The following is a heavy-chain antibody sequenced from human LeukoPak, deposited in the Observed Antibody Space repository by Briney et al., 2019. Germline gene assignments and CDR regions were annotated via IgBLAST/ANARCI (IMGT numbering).Heavy chain of an antibody. CDR2: ISASGSST. J-gene: IGHJ4*02. CDR1: GFTFSDHY. Sequence: GGSLRLSCAASGFTFSDHYMDWVRQAPGKGLEWVSSISASGSSTYYADSVRGRFTISRDNSENTVYLQMNSLRADDTAVYYCAKDLERWESRQFDCWGQGTQVAVSS. D-gene: IGHD1-26*01. CDR3: AKDLERWESRQFDC. V-gene: IGHV3-23*01.